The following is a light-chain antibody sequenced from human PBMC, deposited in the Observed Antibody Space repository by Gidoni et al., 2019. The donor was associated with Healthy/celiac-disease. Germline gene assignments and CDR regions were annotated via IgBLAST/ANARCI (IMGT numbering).Light chain of an antibody. J-gene: IGKJ1*01. CDR1: QSISSY. V-gene: IGKV1-39*01. Sequence: DIQMTQSPSSLSASVGDRVTITCRASQSISSYLNWYQQKPGKAPKLLIYAASSLQSGVPSRFSGSGSGTDFTLTISSLQPEDFETYYCQQSYSTPRTFXXXTKVEIK. CDR3: QQSYSTPRT. CDR2: AAS.